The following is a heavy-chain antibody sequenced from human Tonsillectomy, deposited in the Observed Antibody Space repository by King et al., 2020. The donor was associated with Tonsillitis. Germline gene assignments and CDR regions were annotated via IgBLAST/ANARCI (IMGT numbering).Heavy chain of an antibody. CDR1: GFTFSTYG. Sequence: HVQLVESGGGVVQPGRSLRLSCAASGFTFSTYGMHWVRQAPGKGLEWVTAIWYDENNTYYADSVKGRFTISRDNSKNTLYLQMNSLRAEDTAVYYCARDHGEVVPRYAMDVWGQGTTVTVSS. CDR2: IWYDENNT. V-gene: IGHV3-33*01. D-gene: IGHD2-2*01. CDR3: ARDHGEVVPRYAMDV. J-gene: IGHJ6*02.